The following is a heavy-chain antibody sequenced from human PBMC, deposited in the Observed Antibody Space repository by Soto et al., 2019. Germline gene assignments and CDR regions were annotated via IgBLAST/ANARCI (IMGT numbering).Heavy chain of an antibody. V-gene: IGHV3-48*02. CDR1: GFTFSVHS. D-gene: IGHD3-9*01. CDR3: ARDSDIYYGMDV. CDR2: ISSTSSAR. Sequence: PGGSLRLSCAASGFTFSVHSMNWVRRAPGKGLEWVSYISSTSSARYYADSVRGRFTISRDNVKYSLYLQTNSLTDEDTAVYYCARDSDIYYGMDVWGQGTTVTVSS. J-gene: IGHJ6*02.